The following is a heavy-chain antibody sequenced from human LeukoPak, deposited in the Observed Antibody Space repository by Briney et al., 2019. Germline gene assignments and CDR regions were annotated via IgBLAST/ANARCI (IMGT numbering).Heavy chain of an antibody. CDR2: IKSKTDGGTT. V-gene: IGHV3-15*01. CDR1: GFTFSNAW. Sequence: GGSLRLSCAASGFTFSNAWMSWVRQAPGKGLEWVGRIKSKTDGGTTDNAAPVKGRFTISRDDSKNTLDLQMNSLKTEDTAVYYCTTDPGYSGYDYGDCWGQGTLVTVSS. J-gene: IGHJ4*02. D-gene: IGHD5-12*01. CDR3: TTDPGYSGYDYGDC.